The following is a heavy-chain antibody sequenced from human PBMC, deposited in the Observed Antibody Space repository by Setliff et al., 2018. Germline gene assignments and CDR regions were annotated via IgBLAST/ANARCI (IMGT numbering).Heavy chain of an antibody. D-gene: IGHD6-19*01. Sequence: SETLSLTCTVSDASIGGSGYYWGWIRQPPGKGPEWIGNIHYTGSTYYNPSLKSRVTISVDTSKNKFSLKLSSVTAADTAVYYCARGTGLGSAWYVYYYGMDVWGQGTTVTVSS. J-gene: IGHJ6*02. CDR1: DASIGGSGYY. V-gene: IGHV4-39*07. CDR2: IHYTGST. CDR3: ARGTGLGSAWYVYYYGMDV.